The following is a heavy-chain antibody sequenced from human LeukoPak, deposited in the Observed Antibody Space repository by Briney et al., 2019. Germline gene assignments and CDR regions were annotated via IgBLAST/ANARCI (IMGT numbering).Heavy chain of an antibody. Sequence: GGSLRLSCAASGFALSTYWMHWVRQAPGKRLVWVSLMNSDGTNTTYADSVKGRFTISRDTANNTLYLEMNRLRADDTAVYYCARAGSGSSYDCWGQGTLVT. CDR2: MNSDGTNT. J-gene: IGHJ4*02. V-gene: IGHV3-74*03. D-gene: IGHD3-10*01. CDR3: ARAGSGSSYDC. CDR1: GFALSTYW.